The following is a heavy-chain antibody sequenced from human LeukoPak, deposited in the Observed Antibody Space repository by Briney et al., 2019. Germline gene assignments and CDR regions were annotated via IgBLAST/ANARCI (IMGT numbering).Heavy chain of an antibody. Sequence: GASVKLSCKASGGTFSSYAISWVRQAPGQGLEWMGRIIPILGIANYAPTFQGRVTITADKSTSTAYMELSSLRSEDTAVYYCARSKAHLSTSWYGNWFDPWGQGTLVTVSS. CDR2: IIPILGIA. V-gene: IGHV1-69*04. J-gene: IGHJ5*02. D-gene: IGHD2-2*01. CDR3: ARSKAHLSTSWYGNWFDP. CDR1: GGTFSSYA.